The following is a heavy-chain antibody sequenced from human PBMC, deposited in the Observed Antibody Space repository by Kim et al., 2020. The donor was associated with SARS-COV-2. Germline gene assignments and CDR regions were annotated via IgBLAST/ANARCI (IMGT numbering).Heavy chain of an antibody. V-gene: IGHV3-7*03. CDR3: ARVGPPVRGVIITAEEPDY. J-gene: IGHJ4*02. D-gene: IGHD3-10*02. CDR1: GFTFSSYW. Sequence: GGSLRLSCAASGFTFSSYWMSWVRQAPGKGLEWVANIKQDGSEKYYVDSVKGRFTISRDNAKNSLYLQMNSLRAEDTAVYYCARVGPPVRGVIITAEEPDYWGQGTLVTVSS. CDR2: IKQDGSEK.